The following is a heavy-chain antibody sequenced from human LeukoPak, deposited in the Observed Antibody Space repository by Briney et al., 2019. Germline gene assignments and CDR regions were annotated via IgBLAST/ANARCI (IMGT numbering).Heavy chain of an antibody. CDR1: GFTFSSYG. Sequence: GGSLRLSCAASGFTFSSYGMHWVRQAPGKGLEWVAFIRYDGSNKYYADSVKGRFTISRDNSKNTLYLQMNSLRAEDTAVYYCAKDHCCLYSSSWYRPDYYYYYYMDVWGKGTTVTISS. D-gene: IGHD6-13*01. CDR3: AKDHCCLYSSSWYRPDYYYYYYMDV. J-gene: IGHJ6*03. CDR2: IRYDGSNK. V-gene: IGHV3-30*02.